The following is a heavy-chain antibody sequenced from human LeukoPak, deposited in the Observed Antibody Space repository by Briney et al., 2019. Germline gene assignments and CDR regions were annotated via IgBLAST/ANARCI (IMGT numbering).Heavy chain of an antibody. CDR3: ARRGSGNEFDY. CDR1: GFTFSSYD. J-gene: IGHJ4*02. V-gene: IGHV3-13*01. D-gene: IGHD3-10*01. Sequence: GGSLRLSCAASGFTFSSYDMHWVRQATGKGLEWVSAIGTAGDTYYPGSVKGRFTISRENAKNSLYLQMNSLRAGDTAVYYCARRGSGNEFDYWGQGTLVTVSS. CDR2: IGTAGDT.